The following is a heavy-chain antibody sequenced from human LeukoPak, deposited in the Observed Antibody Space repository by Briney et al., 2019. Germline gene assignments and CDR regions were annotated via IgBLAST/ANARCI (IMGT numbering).Heavy chain of an antibody. Sequence: GASVKVSCKASGYTFTGYYMHWVRQAPGQGLEWMGWINPNSGGTNYAQKFQGRVTMTRETSISTAYMELSRLRSDDTAVYYCARDAGYSGYDSRVDYWGQGTLVTVSS. J-gene: IGHJ4*02. V-gene: IGHV1-2*02. CDR1: GYTFTGYY. CDR2: INPNSGGT. D-gene: IGHD5-12*01. CDR3: ARDAGYSGYDSRVDY.